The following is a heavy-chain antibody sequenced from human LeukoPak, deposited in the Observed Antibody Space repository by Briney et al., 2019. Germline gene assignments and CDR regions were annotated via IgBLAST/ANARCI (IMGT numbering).Heavy chain of an antibody. CDR1: GGSISSYY. V-gene: IGHV4-59*01. J-gene: IGHJ4*02. CDR2: IYYSGST. CDR3: ARYPHGSGSYPYYFDY. D-gene: IGHD3-10*01. Sequence: PSETLSLTCTVSGGSISSYYWSWIRQPPGKGLEWIGYIYYSGSTNYNPSLKSRVTISVDTSKNQFSLKLSSVTAADTAVYYCARYPHGSGSYPYYFDYWGQGTLVTVSS.